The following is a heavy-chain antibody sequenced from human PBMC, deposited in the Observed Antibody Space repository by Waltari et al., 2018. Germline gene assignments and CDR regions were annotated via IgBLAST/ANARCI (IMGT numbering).Heavy chain of an antibody. CDR2: SKSRTKGGTT. J-gene: IGHJ3*01. V-gene: IGHV3-15*01. Sequence: EVQLVESGGGLVKPGGSLRLSCEASGFTFSNAWMKWVRQAPGRWVEEVGRSKSRTKGGTTDYAAPVKGRFSVSRDDSKKMLYLEMNNLKTEDTAMYFCTTRSLVEGTDDVLDLWGRGTMAIVSS. D-gene: IGHD2-21*02. CDR3: TTRSLVEGTDDVLDL. CDR1: GFTFSNAW.